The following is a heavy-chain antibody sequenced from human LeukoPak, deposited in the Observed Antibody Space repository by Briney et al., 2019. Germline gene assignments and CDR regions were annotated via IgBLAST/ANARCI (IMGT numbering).Heavy chain of an antibody. CDR1: GYTFTSYD. D-gene: IGHD1-20*01. J-gene: IGHJ4*02. CDR3: ARGHSYNWNPDY. V-gene: IGHV1-8*01. Sequence: ASVKVSRKASGYTFTSYDINWVRQATGQGLEWMGWMNPNSGNTGYAQKFQGRVTMTRNTSISTAYMELSSLRSEDTAVYYCARGHSYNWNPDYWGQRTLVTVSS. CDR2: MNPNSGNT.